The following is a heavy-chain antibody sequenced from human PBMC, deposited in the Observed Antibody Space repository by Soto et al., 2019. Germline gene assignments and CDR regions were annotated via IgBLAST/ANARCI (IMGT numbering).Heavy chain of an antibody. V-gene: IGHV1-69*01. D-gene: IGHD1-26*01. CDR2: IIPTFGTA. CDR1: GGTFSSYS. Sequence: QVQLVQSGDEVKKPGSSVKVSCKASGGTFSSYSINWVRQAPGQGLEWMGEIIPTFGTANYAQKVQGRVTITADESTSTAYMELSSLRSEDTAVYYCARDGGRHSGGIDYWGQGTLVTVSS. CDR3: ARDGGRHSGGIDY. J-gene: IGHJ4*02.